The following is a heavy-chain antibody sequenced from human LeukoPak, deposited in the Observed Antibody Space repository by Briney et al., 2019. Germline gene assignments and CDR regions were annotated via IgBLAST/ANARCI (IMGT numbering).Heavy chain of an antibody. J-gene: IGHJ4*02. CDR3: ATRRDAYPIDY. CDR1: RYSFTTNW. D-gene: IGHD5-24*01. Sequence: GESLKISCRGSRYSFTTNWIGWVRQMPGKGLEWVGIIYPADSDARYSPSFRGHVTISADKSISTAYLQWSSLKASDTALYFCATRRDAYPIDYWGQGTLITVSS. CDR2: IYPADSDA. V-gene: IGHV5-51*01.